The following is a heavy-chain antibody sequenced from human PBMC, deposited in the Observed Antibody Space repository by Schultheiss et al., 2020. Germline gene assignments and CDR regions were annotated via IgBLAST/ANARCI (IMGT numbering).Heavy chain of an antibody. J-gene: IGHJ4*02. V-gene: IGHV3-30*03. Sequence: GGSLRLSCAASGFTFSSYGMHWVRQAPGKGLEWVAVISYDGSNKYYADSVKGRFTISRDNSKNTLYLQMNSLRAEDTAVYYCARDREDYDYIWGSYRHYFDYWGQGTLVTVSS. CDR1: GFTFSSYG. CDR2: ISYDGSNK. D-gene: IGHD3-16*02. CDR3: ARDREDYDYIWGSYRHYFDY.